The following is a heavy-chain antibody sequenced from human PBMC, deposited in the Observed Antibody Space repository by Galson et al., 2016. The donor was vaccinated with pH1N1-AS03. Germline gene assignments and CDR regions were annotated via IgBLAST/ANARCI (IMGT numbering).Heavy chain of an antibody. CDR3: AVLKPGYTSGGGSIDY. D-gene: IGHD5-18*01. CDR1: GTSIGGDF. J-gene: IGHJ4*02. V-gene: IGHV4-59*03. Sequence: ETLSLTCSVSGTSIGGDFWSWIRQSPGRGLEWIGNVYYTGTPFYNPSFNSRVTITVDMSSNQFSLRLTSVTAADTAGYYCAVLKPGYTSGGGSIDYWGQGTVVTVSS. CDR2: VYYTGTP.